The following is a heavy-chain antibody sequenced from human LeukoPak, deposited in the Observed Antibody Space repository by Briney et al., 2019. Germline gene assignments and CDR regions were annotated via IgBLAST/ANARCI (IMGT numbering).Heavy chain of an antibody. J-gene: IGHJ4*02. CDR2: ISGSGGST. CDR1: GFTFSSYA. V-gene: IGHV3-23*01. CDR3: AKATGYSYGYRVNDY. Sequence: PGGSLRLSCAASGFTFSSYAMSWVRQAPGKGLEWVPAISGSGGSTYYADSVKGRFTISRDNSKNTLYLQMNSLRAEDTAVYYCAKATGYSYGYRVNDYWGQGTLVTVSS. D-gene: IGHD5-18*01.